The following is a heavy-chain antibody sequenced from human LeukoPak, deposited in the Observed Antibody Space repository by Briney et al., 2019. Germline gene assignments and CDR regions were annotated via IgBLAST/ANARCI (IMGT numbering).Heavy chain of an antibody. CDR3: AKGRAGVSSAAINY. CDR1: GFTFIMYA. CDR2: IIGIGDST. V-gene: IGHV3-23*01. D-gene: IGHD2-2*01. Sequence: GGSLRLSCAAAGFTFIMYAMGWVRQAPGEWLGWVSTIIGIGDSTYYAGSVKGRFTISRDNSKNTLHLQINSLRAEDTAVYSCAKGRAGVSSAAINYWGQGTLVTVSS. J-gene: IGHJ4*02.